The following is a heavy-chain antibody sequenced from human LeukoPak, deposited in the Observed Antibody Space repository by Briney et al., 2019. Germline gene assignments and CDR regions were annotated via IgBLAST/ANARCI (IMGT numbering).Heavy chain of an antibody. J-gene: IGHJ5*02. Sequence: GGSLRLSCAASGFTFSDYYMSWIRQAPGKGPEWVSYISSSSSYTNYADSVKGRFTISRDNAKNSLYLQMNSLRAEDTAVYYCASSDYGDYNWFDPWGQGTLVTVSS. CDR1: GFTFSDYY. CDR3: ASSDYGDYNWFDP. CDR2: ISSSSSYT. D-gene: IGHD4-17*01. V-gene: IGHV3-11*06.